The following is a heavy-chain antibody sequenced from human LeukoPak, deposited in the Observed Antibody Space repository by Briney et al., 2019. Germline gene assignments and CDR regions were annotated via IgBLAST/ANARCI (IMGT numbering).Heavy chain of an antibody. CDR2: SSVGYGST. Sequence: SGGSLRLSCAASGFTFSSHAMSWVRQAPGKGLEWVSASSVGYGSTYYANSVKSRCTISIDNSKNTLYLQMNSLRAEDTAVYYCAKDRYCSSTSCYLDCWGQGTLVTVSS. CDR3: AKDRYCSSTSCYLDC. D-gene: IGHD2-2*01. J-gene: IGHJ4*02. CDR1: GFTFSSHA. V-gene: IGHV3-23*01.